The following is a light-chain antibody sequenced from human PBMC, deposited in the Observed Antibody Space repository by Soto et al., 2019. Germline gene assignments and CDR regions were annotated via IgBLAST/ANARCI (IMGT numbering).Light chain of an antibody. CDR2: STI. CDR1: TGAVTSGYY. J-gene: IGLJ2*01. Sequence: QAVVTQEPSLTVSPGGTVTLTCASSTGAVTSGYYPNWFQQKPGQAPRPLIYSTINKHSWTPARFSGALLGGKAALTLAGVQPEYEAEYYCLLYYGGAQLVFGGGTKLTVL. V-gene: IGLV7-43*01. CDR3: LLYYGGAQLV.